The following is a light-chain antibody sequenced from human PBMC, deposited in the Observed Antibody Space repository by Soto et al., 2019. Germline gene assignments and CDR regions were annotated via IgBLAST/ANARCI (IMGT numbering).Light chain of an antibody. CDR2: DAS. V-gene: IGKV1-5*01. Sequence: DIQMAQSPSPLSVSLGERATIACRASQSFTDWLAWYQHKPGEAPKLLIYDASTLDSGVPARFSGSGSGTEFTLTISSLQPDDFATYYCQQHNDCLWTFGQGTKVDIK. J-gene: IGKJ1*01. CDR3: QQHNDCLWT. CDR1: QSFTDW.